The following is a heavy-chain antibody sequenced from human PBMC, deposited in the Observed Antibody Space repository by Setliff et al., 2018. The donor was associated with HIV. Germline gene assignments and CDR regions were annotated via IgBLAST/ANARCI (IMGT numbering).Heavy chain of an antibody. V-gene: IGHV4-61*09. CDR2: IYTSGRT. Sequence: SETLSLTCTVSGGSISSGSYYWSWIRQPAGKGLEWIGHIYTSGRTYYIPSLKSRVTISVDTSKNQFSLKLNSVTAADTAVYYCAREEDYNFWSGYDWFDPLGQGTLVTVSS. D-gene: IGHD3-3*01. J-gene: IGHJ5*02. CDR3: AREEDYNFWSGYDWFDP. CDR1: GGSISSGSYY.